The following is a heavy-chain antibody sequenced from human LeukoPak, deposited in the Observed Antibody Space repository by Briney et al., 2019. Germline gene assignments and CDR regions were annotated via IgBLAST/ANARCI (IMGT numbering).Heavy chain of an antibody. CDR1: GFTLSSYS. CDR3: ARGVLTQPLIYY. J-gene: IGHJ4*02. CDR2: ISSSSSYI. V-gene: IGHV3-21*01. Sequence: GGSLRLSCAASGFTLSSYSMNWVRQAPGKGLEWVSSISSSSSYIYYADSVKGRFTISRDNAKNSLYLQMNSLRAEDTAVYYCARGVLTQPLIYYWGQGTLVTVSS. D-gene: IGHD4/OR15-4a*01.